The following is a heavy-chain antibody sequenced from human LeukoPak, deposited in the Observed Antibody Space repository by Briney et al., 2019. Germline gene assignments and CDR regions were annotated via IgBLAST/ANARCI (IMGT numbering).Heavy chain of an antibody. V-gene: IGHV3-66*02. CDR1: GFIVSSNY. CDR3: ARGVHDFWSGFYFDY. CDR2: IYSGGST. Sequence: SGGSLRLSCAASGFIVSSNYMSWIRQAPGKGLEWVSVIYSGGSTYYADSVKGRFTISRDKSKNTLFLQMNSLRAEDTAVYYCARGVHDFWSGFYFDYWGQGTLVTVSS. J-gene: IGHJ4*02. D-gene: IGHD3-3*01.